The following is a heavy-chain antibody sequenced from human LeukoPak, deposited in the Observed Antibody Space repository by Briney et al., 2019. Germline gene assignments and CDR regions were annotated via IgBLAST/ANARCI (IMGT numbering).Heavy chain of an antibody. CDR3: ARHYGP. V-gene: IGHV4-39*01. D-gene: IGHD3-10*01. CDR2: IYDSGST. Sequence: PSETLSLTCAVSGGSISSSNWWSWVRQPPGKGLEWIESIYDSGSTYYNPSLKSRVTISVDTSKNQFSLKLNSVTAADTAVYYCARHYGPWGQGTLVTVSS. CDR1: GGSISSSNW. J-gene: IGHJ5*02.